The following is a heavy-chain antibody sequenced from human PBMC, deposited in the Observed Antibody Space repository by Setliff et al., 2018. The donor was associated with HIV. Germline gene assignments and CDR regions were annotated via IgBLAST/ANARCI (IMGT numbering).Heavy chain of an antibody. CDR1: GFIFDDYA. J-gene: IGHJ6*03. Sequence: GGSLRLSCAASGFIFDDYAMHWVRQAPGKGLEWVSGISWNSGGILYADSVKGRFTISRDNAKTSLYLQINSLRVEDTALYYCAKDTLPASARGSSMDVWGKGTTVTVSS. CDR3: AKDTLPASARGSSMDV. CDR2: ISWNSGGI. V-gene: IGHV3-9*01.